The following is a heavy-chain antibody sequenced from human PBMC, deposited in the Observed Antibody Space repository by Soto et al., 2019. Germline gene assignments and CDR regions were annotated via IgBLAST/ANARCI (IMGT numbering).Heavy chain of an antibody. J-gene: IGHJ3*02. D-gene: IGHD5-18*01. CDR3: ARVDTATAFGAFDI. V-gene: IGHV3-30-3*01. CDR2: ISYDGSNK. Sequence: QVQLVESGGGVVQPGRSLRLSCAASGFTFSSYAMHWVRQAPGKGLEWVAVISYDGSNKYYADSVKGRFTISRDISKNTLYLQMNSLRAEDTAVYYCARVDTATAFGAFDIWGQGTMVTVSS. CDR1: GFTFSSYA.